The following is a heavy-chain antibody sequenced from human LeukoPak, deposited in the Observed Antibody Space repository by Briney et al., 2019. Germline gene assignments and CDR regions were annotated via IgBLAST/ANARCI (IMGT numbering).Heavy chain of an antibody. D-gene: IGHD3-22*01. CDR1: GYTFTSYD. Sequence: GASVKVSCKASGYTFTSYDINWVRQATGQGLEWMGRMNPNSGNTGYAQKFQGRVTMTRNTSISTAYMELSSLRSEDTAVYYCARGYYDSGGYYYAWGQGTLVTVSS. CDR2: MNPNSGNT. CDR3: ARGYYDSGGYYYA. V-gene: IGHV1-8*02. J-gene: IGHJ4*02.